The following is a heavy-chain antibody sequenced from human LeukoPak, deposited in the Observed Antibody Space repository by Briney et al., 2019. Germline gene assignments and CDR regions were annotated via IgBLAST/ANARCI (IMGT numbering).Heavy chain of an antibody. CDR2: FDPEDGET. V-gene: IGHV1-24*01. CDR3: ATDSNYYGSGSPYYGMDV. CDR1: GYTFTGYY. J-gene: IGHJ6*02. Sequence: GASVKVSCKASGYTFTGYYMHWVRQAPGKGLEWMGGFDPEDGETIYAQKFQGRVTMTEDTSTDTAYMELSSLRSEDTAVYYCATDSNYYGSGSPYYGMDVWGQGTTVTVSS. D-gene: IGHD3-10*01.